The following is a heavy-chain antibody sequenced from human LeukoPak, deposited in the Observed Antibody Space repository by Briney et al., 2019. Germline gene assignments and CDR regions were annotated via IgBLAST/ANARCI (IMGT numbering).Heavy chain of an antibody. V-gene: IGHV3-23*01. CDR1: GFTFSSYA. Sequence: GGSLSLSCAVSGFTFSSYAMGWVRQPPGKGLGWVSAISGSGGSTFYADSVKGRFTIYRDNSKNTLNLQINSLRAEDTAVYYCPKVHYKGWYEYYFYYCGMHVWGQGTTVTVSS. J-gene: IGHJ6*02. CDR2: ISGSGGST. D-gene: IGHD6-19*01. CDR3: PKVHYKGWYEYYFYYCGMHV.